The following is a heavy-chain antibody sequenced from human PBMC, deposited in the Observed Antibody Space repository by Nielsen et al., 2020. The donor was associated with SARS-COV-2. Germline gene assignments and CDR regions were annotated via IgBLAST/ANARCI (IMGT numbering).Heavy chain of an antibody. J-gene: IGHJ2*01. V-gene: IGHV3-21*01. Sequence: GESLKISCAASGFRFTPYSMNWVRQAPGKGLEWVASITMSGAYMYYADSVRGRFTVSRDNAENSLYLQMNSLRDEDTAVYYCARDQDGGAATSNWYFDLWGRGTLVIVSS. CDR3: ARDQDGGAATSNWYFDL. CDR2: ITMSGAYM. D-gene: IGHD6-25*01. CDR1: GFRFTPYS.